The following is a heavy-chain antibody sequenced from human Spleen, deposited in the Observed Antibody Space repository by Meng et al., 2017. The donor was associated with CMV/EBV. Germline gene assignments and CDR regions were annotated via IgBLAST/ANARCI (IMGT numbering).Heavy chain of an antibody. Sequence: YGGSFSGYYWSWIRQPPGKGLEWIEEINHSGSTNYNPSRKSRVTISVDTSKNQFSLKLSSVTAADTAVYYCVRVKLRPYQYYGMDVWGQGTTVTVSS. CDR3: VRVKLRPYQYYGMDV. V-gene: IGHV4-34*01. D-gene: IGHD3-16*01. CDR2: INHSGST. CDR1: GGSFSGYY. J-gene: IGHJ6*02.